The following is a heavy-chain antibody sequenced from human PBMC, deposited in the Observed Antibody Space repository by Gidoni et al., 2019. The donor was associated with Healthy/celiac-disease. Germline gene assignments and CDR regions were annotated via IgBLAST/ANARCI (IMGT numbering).Heavy chain of an antibody. CDR1: GGSFSGYY. CDR3: ARRPRYCSGGSCGWFDP. CDR2: INHSGST. V-gene: IGHV4-34*01. J-gene: IGHJ5*02. D-gene: IGHD2-15*01. Sequence: QVQLQQWGAGLLKPSETLSLTCAVYGGSFSGYYWSWIRQPPGKGLEWIGEINHSGSTNYNPSLKSRVTISVDTSKNQFSLKLSSVTAADTAVYYCARRPRYCSGGSCGWFDPWGQGTLVTVSS.